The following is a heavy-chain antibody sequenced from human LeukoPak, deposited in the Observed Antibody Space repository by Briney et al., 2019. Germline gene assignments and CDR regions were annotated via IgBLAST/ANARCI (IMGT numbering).Heavy chain of an antibody. CDR3: ARGRAHSSSWYVFWY. CDR2: IRYDGSNK. J-gene: IGHJ4*02. Sequence: GGSLRLXCAASGFTFSSYGMHWVRQAPGKGLEWVAFIRYDGSNKYYADSVKGRFTISRDNSKNTLYLQMNSLRADDTAVYYCARGRAHSSSWYVFWYWGQGTLVTVSS. CDR1: GFTFSSYG. V-gene: IGHV3-30*02. D-gene: IGHD6-13*01.